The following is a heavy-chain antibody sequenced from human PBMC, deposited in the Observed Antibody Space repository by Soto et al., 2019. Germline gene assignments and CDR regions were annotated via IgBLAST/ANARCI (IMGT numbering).Heavy chain of an antibody. CDR3: ARDGFYSGYDYSFDY. D-gene: IGHD5-12*01. Sequence: GGSLRLSCAASGFTVSSNYMSWVRQAPGKGLEWVSVIYSGGSTYYADSVKGRFTISRDNSKNTLYLQMNSLRAEDTAVYYCARDGFYSGYDYSFDYWGQGTLVTVSS. V-gene: IGHV3-66*01. J-gene: IGHJ4*02. CDR1: GFTVSSNY. CDR2: IYSGGST.